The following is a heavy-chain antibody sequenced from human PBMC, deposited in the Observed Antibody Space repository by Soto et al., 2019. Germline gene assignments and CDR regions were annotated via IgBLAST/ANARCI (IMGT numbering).Heavy chain of an antibody. D-gene: IGHD3-10*01. CDR3: VTSLWFGTQPEI. V-gene: IGHV4-34*01. J-gene: IGHJ4*02. CDR2: IGPSGTT. Sequence: QVQLQQWGAGLLKPSETLSLTCAVYGGSFSDNYWTWFRQPPGKGLEWIGEIGPSGTTKYIPSLKSRVSISADTSKKQFSLKVTSVTAADTAVYYCVTSLWFGTQPEIWGQGTLVTVSS. CDR1: GGSFSDNY.